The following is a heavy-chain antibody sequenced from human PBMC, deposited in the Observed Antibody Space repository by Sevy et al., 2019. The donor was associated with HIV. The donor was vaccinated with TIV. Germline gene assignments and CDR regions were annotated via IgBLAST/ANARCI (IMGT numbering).Heavy chain of an antibody. CDR2: LIENGVDT. CDR3: LKDYMFAADWAPDS. CDR1: GFTFNNYA. D-gene: IGHD3-10*02. Sequence: GESLKISCAASGFTFNNYAMSWVRQPPGKGLEWVSGLIENGVDTYYSDSVRGRFTISKDNAKTTLYLQMNSRGAEDTAIDYCLKDYMFAADWAPDSWGQGTLVTVSS. J-gene: IGHJ4*02. V-gene: IGHV3-23*01.